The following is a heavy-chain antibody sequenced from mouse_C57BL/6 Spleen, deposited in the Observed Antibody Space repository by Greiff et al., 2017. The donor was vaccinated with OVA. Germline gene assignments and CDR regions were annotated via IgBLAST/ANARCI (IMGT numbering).Heavy chain of an antibody. J-gene: IGHJ3*01. V-gene: IGHV1-9*01. Sequence: QVQLQQSGAELMKPGASVKLSCKATGYTFTGYWIEWVKQRPGHGLEWIGEILPGSGSTNYNEKFKGKATFTADTSSNTSYMQLSILTTEDSAIYYCASIWDSFAYWGQGTLVTVSA. CDR3: ASIWDSFAY. CDR1: GYTFTGYW. D-gene: IGHD4-1*01. CDR2: ILPGSGST.